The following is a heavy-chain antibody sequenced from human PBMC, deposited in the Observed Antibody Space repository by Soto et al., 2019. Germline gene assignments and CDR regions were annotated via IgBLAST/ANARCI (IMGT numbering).Heavy chain of an antibody. J-gene: IGHJ5*01. CDR1: GDSISNLDYF. CDR2: IYKSATT. D-gene: IGHD7-27*01. CDR3: ARGRYCLTGRCFPNWFDS. Sequence: PSDTLSLTCSVSGDSISNLDYFWAWIRQPPGQALEYIGYIYKSATTYYNPSFESRVAISVDTSKSQFSLNVTSVTAADTAVYFCARGRYCLTGRCFPNWFDSWGQGALVTAPS. V-gene: IGHV4-30-4*02.